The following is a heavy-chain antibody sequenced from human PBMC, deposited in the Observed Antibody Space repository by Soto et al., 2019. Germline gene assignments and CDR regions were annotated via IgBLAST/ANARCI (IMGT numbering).Heavy chain of an antibody. CDR1: GFTVSSYY. Sequence: GGSLRLSCAASGFTVSSYYMSWVRQAPGKGLEWVSVIYSAGSADFADSVKGRFTISRDNSKNTLYLQMSSLRVEDTAVYYCARVPSSSYHYFDYWGQGTLVTVSS. D-gene: IGHD6-13*01. J-gene: IGHJ4*02. V-gene: IGHV3-66*01. CDR2: IYSAGSA. CDR3: ARVPSSSYHYFDY.